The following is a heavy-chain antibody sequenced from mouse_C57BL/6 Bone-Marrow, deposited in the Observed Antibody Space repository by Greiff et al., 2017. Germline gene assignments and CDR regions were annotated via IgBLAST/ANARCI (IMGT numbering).Heavy chain of an antibody. CDR1: GYTFTSYW. Sequence: QVQLQQSGAELVMPGASVKLSCKASGYTFTSYWMHWVKQRPGQGLEWIGEIDPSDSYTNYNQKFKGKSTLTVDKSSSTAYMQLSSLTSEDSAVYYCARYDGYYDYFDYWGQGTTLTVSS. V-gene: IGHV1-69*01. CDR2: IDPSDSYT. CDR3: ARYDGYYDYFDY. J-gene: IGHJ2*01. D-gene: IGHD2-3*01.